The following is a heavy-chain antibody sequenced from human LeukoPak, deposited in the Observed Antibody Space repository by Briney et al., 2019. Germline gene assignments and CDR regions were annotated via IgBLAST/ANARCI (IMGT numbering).Heavy chain of an antibody. CDR1: GFTFSDQY. CDR2: TRNNTNSYTT. CDR3: VRGLFSGSYRSSEGNDC. J-gene: IGHJ4*02. V-gene: IGHV3-72*01. D-gene: IGHD1-26*01. Sequence: PGGSLRLSCAASGFTFSDQYMDWVRQAPGKGLEWAGRTRNNTNSYTTEYAASVKGRFTVSRDESRNSLDLQMNSLKTEDTAVYYCVRGLFSGSYRSSEGNDCWGQGTLVIVSS.